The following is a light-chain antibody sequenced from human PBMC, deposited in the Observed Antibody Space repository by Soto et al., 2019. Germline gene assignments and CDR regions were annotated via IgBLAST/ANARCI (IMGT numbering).Light chain of an antibody. J-gene: IGKJ1*01. V-gene: IGKV3-20*01. CDR3: QQYGSVPRT. Sequence: EIVLTQSPGTLYLYPGERASLSCRASHSVSSSFLSWYQPKPGQSPRLLIYGASGRATGIPDRFSSSGSGTDFTLTISSLEPEDFAVYYCQQYGSVPRTFGQGTKVDI. CDR1: HSVSSSF. CDR2: GAS.